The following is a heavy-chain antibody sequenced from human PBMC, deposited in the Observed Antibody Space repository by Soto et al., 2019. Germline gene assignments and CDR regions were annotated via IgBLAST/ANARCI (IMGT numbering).Heavy chain of an antibody. V-gene: IGHV4-34*01. CDR3: ARGLEYQLLHYFDY. CDR2: INHSGST. J-gene: IGHJ4*02. Sequence: SETLSLTCAVYGGSFSGYYWSWIRQPPGKGLEWIGEINHSGSTNYNPSLKSRVTISVDTSKNQFSLKLSSVTAADTAVYYCARGLEYQLLHYFDYWGQGTLVTVSS. D-gene: IGHD2-2*01. CDR1: GGSFSGYY.